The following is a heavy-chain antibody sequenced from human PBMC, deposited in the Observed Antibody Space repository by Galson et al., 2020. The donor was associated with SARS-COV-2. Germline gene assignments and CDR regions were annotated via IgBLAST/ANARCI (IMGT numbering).Heavy chain of an antibody. Sequence: SETLSLTCTVSGGSISSYYWSWIRQPAGKGLEWIGRIYTSGSTNYNPSLKSRVTMSVDTSKNQFSLKLSSVTAADTAVYYCARDTTYYYDSSGYLEHWFDPWGQGTLVTVSS. CDR1: GGSISSYY. CDR3: ARDTTYYYDSSGYLEHWFDP. D-gene: IGHD3-22*01. CDR2: IYTSGST. V-gene: IGHV4-4*07. J-gene: IGHJ5*02.